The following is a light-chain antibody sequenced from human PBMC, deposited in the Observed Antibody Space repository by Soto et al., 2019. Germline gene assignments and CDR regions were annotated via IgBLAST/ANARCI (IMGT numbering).Light chain of an antibody. CDR1: QSVSRSY. V-gene: IGKV3D-20*01. CDR3: QQSGSSPIT. Sequence: EIVLAHSPATLSLSPCDRAALSCGASQSVSRSYLAWYQQKPGLAPRLIIYDASTRATGIPDRFSGSGSGTDFTLTISRLEPEDFAVYYCQQSGSSPITFGQGTRLEIK. J-gene: IGKJ5*01. CDR2: DAS.